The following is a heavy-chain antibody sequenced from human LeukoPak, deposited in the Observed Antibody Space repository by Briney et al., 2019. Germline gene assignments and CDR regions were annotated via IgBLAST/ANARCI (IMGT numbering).Heavy chain of an antibody. V-gene: IGHV1-2*02. Sequence: ASVKVSCKASGYTFTGYDIHWVRQAPGQGLEWMGWINPNSGGTNYAQKFQGRVTMTRDTSISTAYMELSRLRSDDTAVYYCARQIMITFGGVIVKTHYYFDYWGQGTLVTVSS. CDR2: INPNSGGT. J-gene: IGHJ4*02. D-gene: IGHD3-16*02. CDR1: GYTFTGYD. CDR3: ARQIMITFGGVIVKTHYYFDY.